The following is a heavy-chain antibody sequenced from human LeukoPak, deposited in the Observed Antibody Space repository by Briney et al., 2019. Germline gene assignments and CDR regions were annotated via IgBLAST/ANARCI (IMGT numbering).Heavy chain of an antibody. V-gene: IGHV5-51*01. CDR2: IYPGDSDT. D-gene: IGHD3-10*01. Sequence: GGSLKISCKGSGYSFTGYWIGWVRQMPGKGLEWMGIIYPGDSDTRYSPSFQGQVTISADKSISTAYLQWSSLKASDTAMYYCASGFGETHYYYYYGMDVWGQGTTVTVSS. CDR1: GYSFTGYW. CDR3: ASGFGETHYYYYYGMDV. J-gene: IGHJ6*02.